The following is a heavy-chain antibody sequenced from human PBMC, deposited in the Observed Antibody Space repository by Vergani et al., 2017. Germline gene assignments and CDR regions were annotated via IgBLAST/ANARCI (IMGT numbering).Heavy chain of an antibody. CDR3: ARDYILTGYVDY. J-gene: IGHJ4*02. V-gene: IGHV3-21*01. CDR1: GFTFSSYS. D-gene: IGHD3-9*01. Sequence: EVQLVESGGGLVKPGGSLRLSCAASGFTFSSYSMNWVRQAPGKGLEWVSSISSSSSYIDYADSVKGRFTISRDNAKNSLYLQMNSLRAEDTAVYYCARDYILTGYVDYWGQGTLVTVSS. CDR2: ISSSSSYI.